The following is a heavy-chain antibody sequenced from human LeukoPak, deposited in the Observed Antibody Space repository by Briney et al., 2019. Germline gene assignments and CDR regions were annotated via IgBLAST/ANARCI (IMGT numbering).Heavy chain of an antibody. J-gene: IGHJ6*04. CDR3: AELGITMIGGV. D-gene: IGHD3-10*02. CDR1: GFTFSTYA. V-gene: IGHV3-48*03. Sequence: GGTLRLSCAASGFTFSTYAMNWVRQAPGKGLEWVSYISSSGSTIYYADSVKGRFTISRDNAKNSLYLQMNSLRAEDTAVYYCAELGITMIGGVWGKGTTVTISS. CDR2: ISSSGSTI.